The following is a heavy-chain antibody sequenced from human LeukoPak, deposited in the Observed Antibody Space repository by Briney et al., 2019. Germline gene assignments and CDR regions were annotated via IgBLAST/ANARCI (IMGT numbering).Heavy chain of an antibody. D-gene: IGHD3-9*01. V-gene: IGHV3-23*01. J-gene: IGHJ4*02. CDR1: GFTFSSYA. Sequence: GGSLRLSCAASGFTFSSYAMSWVRQAPGKGLEWVSAISGSGGSTYYADSVKGRFTISRDNSKNTLYLQMNSLRAEDTAVYYCARSYYDILTGYPISDYWGQGTLVTVSS. CDR2: ISGSGGST. CDR3: ARSYYDILTGYPISDY.